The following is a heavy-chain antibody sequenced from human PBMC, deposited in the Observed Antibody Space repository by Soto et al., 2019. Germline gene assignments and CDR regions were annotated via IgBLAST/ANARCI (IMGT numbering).Heavy chain of an antibody. CDR3: ARVSGIYYYGMDV. D-gene: IGHD3-10*01. CDR1: GGSFSGYY. V-gene: IGHV4-34*01. Sequence: SETLSVTCAVYGGSFSGYYWSWIRQPPGKGLEWIGEINHSGSTNYNPSLKSRVTISVDTSKNQFSLKLSSVTAADTAVYYCARVSGIYYYGMDVWGQGTTVT. J-gene: IGHJ6*02. CDR2: INHSGST.